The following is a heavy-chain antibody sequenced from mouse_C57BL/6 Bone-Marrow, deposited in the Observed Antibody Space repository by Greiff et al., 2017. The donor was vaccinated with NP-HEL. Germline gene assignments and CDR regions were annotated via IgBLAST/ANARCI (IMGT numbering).Heavy chain of an antibody. D-gene: IGHD4-1*01. CDR1: GYTFTDYE. Sequence: QVQLQQSGAELVRPGASVTLSCKASGYTFTDYEMHWVKQTPVHGLEWIGAIDPETGGTAYNQKFKGKAILTADKSSSPAYMELRSLTSEDSAVYYCTSLNWDGHFDYWGQGTTLTVSS. CDR3: TSLNWDGHFDY. J-gene: IGHJ2*01. CDR2: IDPETGGT. V-gene: IGHV1-15*01.